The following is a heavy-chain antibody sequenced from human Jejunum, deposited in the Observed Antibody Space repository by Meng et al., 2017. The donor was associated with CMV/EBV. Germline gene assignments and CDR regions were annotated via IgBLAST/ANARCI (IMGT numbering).Heavy chain of an antibody. Sequence: GFTFSTYTMNWVRQAPGKGLEWVSAISGSGGSTYYADSVKGRFTISRDNSKSTLYLQLNSLSAGDTAVYYCAKDENSNYVRWFDPWGQGTRVTVSS. D-gene: IGHD1-7*01. J-gene: IGHJ5*02. CDR1: GFTFSTYT. CDR2: ISGSGGST. CDR3: AKDENSNYVRWFDP. V-gene: IGHV3-23*01.